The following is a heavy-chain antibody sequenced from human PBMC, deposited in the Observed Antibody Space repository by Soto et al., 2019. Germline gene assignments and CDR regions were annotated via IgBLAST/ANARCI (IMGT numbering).Heavy chain of an antibody. J-gene: IGHJ3*02. CDR3: ARDVPYYDFWSGRVGAFDI. D-gene: IGHD3-3*01. CDR1: GFTFSSYS. CDR2: ISSSSSTI. Sequence: GWSLRLSCAASGFTFSSYSMNWVRQAPGKGLEWVSYISSSSSTIYYADSVKGRFTISRDNAKNSLYLQMNSLRAEDTAVYYCARDVPYYDFWSGRVGAFDIWGQGTMVTVSS. V-gene: IGHV3-48*01.